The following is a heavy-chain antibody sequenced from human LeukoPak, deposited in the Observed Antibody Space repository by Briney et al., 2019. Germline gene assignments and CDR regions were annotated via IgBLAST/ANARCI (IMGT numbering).Heavy chain of an antibody. CDR3: AREKDSSGWHELDY. CDR1: GGSISTYY. V-gene: IGHV4-59*01. J-gene: IGHJ4*02. D-gene: IGHD6-19*01. CDR2: IYYSGST. Sequence: SETLSLTCTVSGGSISTYYWSWIRQPPGKGLEWIGYIYYSGSTNYNPSLKSRVTISVDTSKNQFSLKLSSATAADTAVYYCAREKDSSGWHELDYWGQGTLVTVSS.